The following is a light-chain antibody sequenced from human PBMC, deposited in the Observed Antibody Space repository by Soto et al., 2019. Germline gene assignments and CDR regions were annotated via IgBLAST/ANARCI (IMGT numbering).Light chain of an antibody. Sequence: EIVLTQSPGTLSLSPGERATLSCRASQSVSSSYLAWYQQKPGQAPRLLMYGASSRATGIPDRFSGSGSGTDFTLTISRLEPEDFSVYYCQQYRSSPLTFGGGPKVAIK. V-gene: IGKV3-20*01. J-gene: IGKJ4*01. CDR1: QSVSSSY. CDR2: GAS. CDR3: QQYRSSPLT.